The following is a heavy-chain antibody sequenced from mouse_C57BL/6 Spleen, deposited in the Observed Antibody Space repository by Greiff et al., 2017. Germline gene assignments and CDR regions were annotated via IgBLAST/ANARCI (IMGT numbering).Heavy chain of an antibody. J-gene: IGHJ3*01. CDR3: VRQDKEVLLAY. V-gene: IGHV10-1*01. D-gene: IGHD3-2*01. CDR2: IRPKSNNYAT. CDR1: GFSFNTYA. Sequence: EVQLVESGGGLVQPKGSLKLSCTASGFSFNTYAMNWVRQAPGQGLEWVARIRPKSNNYATYYADSVKDRFTISRDASERMLYMQINDVKTEDTAVYSCVRQDKEVLLAYWGQGTLVTDSA.